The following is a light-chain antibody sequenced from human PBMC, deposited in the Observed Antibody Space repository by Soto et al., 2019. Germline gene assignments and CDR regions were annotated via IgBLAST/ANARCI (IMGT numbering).Light chain of an antibody. CDR2: GNS. V-gene: IGLV1-40*01. CDR3: QSYDSSLSGSYV. CDR1: SSNIGAGYD. Sequence: QSVLTQPPSVSGAPGQRVTISCTGSSSNIGAGYDVHWYQQLPGTAPKLLIYGNSNRPSGVSDRFSGSKSGTSASLAITGLQAEDEAYYYGQSYDSSLSGSYVVGTGTKLTV. J-gene: IGLJ1*01.